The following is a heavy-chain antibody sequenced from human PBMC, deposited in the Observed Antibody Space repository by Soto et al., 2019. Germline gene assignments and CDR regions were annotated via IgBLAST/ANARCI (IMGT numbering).Heavy chain of an antibody. Sequence: GGSLRLSCAASGSTFSDNYMSWIRQAPGKGLEWISYISGGGGTTHYADSVKGRFTISRDNAKNSLYLQMNNLRVEDTAVYYCARGAKPYSSGRDVLDIWGQGTMVTV. V-gene: IGHV3-11*01. CDR1: GSTFSDNY. CDR3: ARGAKPYSSGRDVLDI. CDR2: ISGGGGTT. J-gene: IGHJ3*02. D-gene: IGHD6-19*01.